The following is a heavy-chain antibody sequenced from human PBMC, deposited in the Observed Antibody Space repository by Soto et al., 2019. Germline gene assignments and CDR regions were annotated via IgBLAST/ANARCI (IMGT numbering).Heavy chain of an antibody. CDR2: IKSKTDGGTT. CDR1: GFTFSNAL. V-gene: IGHV3-15*01. Sequence: EVQLVESGGGVVKPGGSLRLSCAASGFTFSNALMRWVRQAPGKGLEWVGRIKSKTDGGTTDYAAPVNGRFTISRDDSKITLYRRMNSLKPEDPAVYSCTTFSADVWGQGTTVTVSS. CDR3: TTFSADV. J-gene: IGHJ6*01.